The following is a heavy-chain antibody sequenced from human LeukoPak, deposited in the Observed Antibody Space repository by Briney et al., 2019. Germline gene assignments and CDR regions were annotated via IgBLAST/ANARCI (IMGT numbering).Heavy chain of an antibody. CDR2: ISGSGGST. CDR1: GFTFSSYG. D-gene: IGHD6-13*01. CDR3: AKDPYSSSFSWFDP. V-gene: IGHV3-23*01. Sequence: GGSLRLSCAASGFTFSSYGMSWVRQAPGKGLEWVSAISGSGGSTYYADSVKGRFTISRDNSKNTLYLQMNSLRAEDTAVYYCAKDPYSSSFSWFDPWGQGTLVTVSS. J-gene: IGHJ5*02.